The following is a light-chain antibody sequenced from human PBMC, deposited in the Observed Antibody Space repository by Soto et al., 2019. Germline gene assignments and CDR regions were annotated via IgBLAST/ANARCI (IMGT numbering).Light chain of an antibody. Sequence: QSVLTQPPSVSGAPGQRVTISCTGSSSNIGAGYDVHWYQQLPGTAPKLLIYGNSNRPSGVPDRFSGSKSGTSASLAITGLQAEYEADYYCQSYDSSLSGPWVFGGGTKRTVL. CDR2: GNS. CDR1: SSNIGAGYD. J-gene: IGLJ3*02. CDR3: QSYDSSLSGPWV. V-gene: IGLV1-40*01.